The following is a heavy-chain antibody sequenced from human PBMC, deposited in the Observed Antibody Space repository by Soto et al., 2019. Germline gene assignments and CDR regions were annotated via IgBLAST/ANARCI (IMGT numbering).Heavy chain of an antibody. CDR1: GYTFTSYD. J-gene: IGHJ6*02. CDR2: MNPNSGNT. CDR3: ARLTITMVRGVIPNNYYYYGMDV. Sequence: DSVKVSCKASGYTFTSYDINWVRQATGQGLEWMGWMNPNSGNTGYAQKFQGRVTMTRNTSISTAYMELSSMRSEDTAVYYCARLTITMVRGVIPNNYYYYGMDVWDQGPTVTVS. V-gene: IGHV1-8*01. D-gene: IGHD3-10*01.